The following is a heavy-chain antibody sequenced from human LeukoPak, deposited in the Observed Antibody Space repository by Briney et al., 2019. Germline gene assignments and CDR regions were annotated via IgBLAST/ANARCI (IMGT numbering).Heavy chain of an antibody. CDR2: INPNSGGT. D-gene: IGHD1-1*01. CDR1: GYTFTGYY. Sequence: ASVKVSCKASGYTFTGYYMHWVRQAPGQGLEWMGWINPNSGGTNYAQKFQGRVTMTRDTSISTAYMERSRLRSDDTAVYYCARESFRYEKDAFDIWGQGTMVTVSS. V-gene: IGHV1-2*02. J-gene: IGHJ3*02. CDR3: ARESFRYEKDAFDI.